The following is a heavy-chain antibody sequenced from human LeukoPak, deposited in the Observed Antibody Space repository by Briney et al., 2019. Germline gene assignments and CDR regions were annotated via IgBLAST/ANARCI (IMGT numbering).Heavy chain of an antibody. CDR1: GFTFSDHH. V-gene: IGHV3-23*01. CDR3: AKDRTGYSYGYFLSP. D-gene: IGHD5-18*01. J-gene: IGHJ5*02. CDR2: ITDSVSGGST. Sequence: PGGSLRLSCAASGFTFSDHHMDWVRQAPGKGLEWVSTITDSVSGGSTYYADSVKGRFTISRDNSKNTLYLQMSSLRAEDTAVYFCAKDRTGYSYGYFLSPWGQGTLVTVSS.